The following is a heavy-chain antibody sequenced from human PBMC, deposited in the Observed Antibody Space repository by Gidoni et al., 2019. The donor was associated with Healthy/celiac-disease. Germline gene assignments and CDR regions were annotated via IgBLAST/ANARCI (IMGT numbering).Heavy chain of an antibody. CDR1: GFTFSSYG. J-gene: IGHJ4*02. CDR3: ARGRGYSSSGYALFDY. V-gene: IGHV3-33*01. D-gene: IGHD6-13*01. CDR2: IWYDGSNK. Sequence: QVQLVESGGGVVQPGRSLRLSCAASGFTFSSYGLHWVRQAPGKGLEWVAVIWYDGSNKYDADSVKGRFTISRDNSKNTLYLQMNSLRAADTAVYYCARGRGYSSSGYALFDYWGQGTLVTVSS.